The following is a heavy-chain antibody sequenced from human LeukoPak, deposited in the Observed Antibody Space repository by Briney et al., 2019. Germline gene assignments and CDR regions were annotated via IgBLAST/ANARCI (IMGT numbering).Heavy chain of an antibody. J-gene: IGHJ5*02. V-gene: IGHV3-23*01. CDR1: GFTFSSYA. D-gene: IGHD2-2*01. Sequence: GGSLRLSCAASGFTFSSYAMSWVRQAPGKGLEWVSAISGSGGSTYYADSVKGRFTISRDNSKNTLYLQMNSLRAEDTAVYYCAKGARGVVVPAATWFDPWGQGTLVTVSS. CDR2: ISGSGGST. CDR3: AKGARGVVVPAATWFDP.